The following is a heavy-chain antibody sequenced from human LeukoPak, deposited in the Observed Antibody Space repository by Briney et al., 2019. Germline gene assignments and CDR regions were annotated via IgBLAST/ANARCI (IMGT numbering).Heavy chain of an antibody. D-gene: IGHD6-19*01. CDR3: ARDAYSSGWIPSPYQNNWFDP. CDR1: GYTFTGYY. J-gene: IGHJ5*02. CDR2: TNPNSGGT. V-gene: IGHV1-2*02. Sequence: ASVKVSCKASGYTFTGYYMHWVRQAPGQGLEWMGWTNPNSGGTNYAQKFQGRVTMTRDTSISTAYMGLSRLRSDDTAVYYCARDAYSSGWIPSPYQNNWFDPWGQRTLVTVSS.